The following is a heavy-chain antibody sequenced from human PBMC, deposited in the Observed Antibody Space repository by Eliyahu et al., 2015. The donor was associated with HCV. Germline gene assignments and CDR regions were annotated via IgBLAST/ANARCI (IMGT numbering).Heavy chain of an antibody. CDR2: IXYSGSA. D-gene: IGHD6-19*01. V-gene: IGHV4-59*01. CDR1: GGSISXYY. Sequence: QVQLQESGPGLVKPSXTLSLTXTVSGGSISXYYWSWIRQPPGKGLEWXXYIXYSGSANYNPSLKSRVTISVDTSKNQFSLKLNSVTAADTAVYYCASGGGGIAVAGTGGWFDPWGQGTLVTVSS. J-gene: IGHJ5*02. CDR3: ASGGGGIAVAGTGGWFDP.